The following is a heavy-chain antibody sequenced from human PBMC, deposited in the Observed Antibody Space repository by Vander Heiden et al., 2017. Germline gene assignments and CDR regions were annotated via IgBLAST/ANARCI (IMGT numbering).Heavy chain of an antibody. Sequence: EVQLVESGGGLVQPGRSRRLSCAASGFTFDDYAMHWVRQAPGKGLEWVSGISWNSGNIGYADSVKGRFTISRDNAKNSLYLQMNSLRAEDTALYYCAKVLAADYYYGMDVWGQGTTVTVSS. CDR2: ISWNSGNI. J-gene: IGHJ6*02. CDR1: GFTFDDYA. D-gene: IGHD6-13*01. CDR3: AKVLAADYYYGMDV. V-gene: IGHV3-9*01.